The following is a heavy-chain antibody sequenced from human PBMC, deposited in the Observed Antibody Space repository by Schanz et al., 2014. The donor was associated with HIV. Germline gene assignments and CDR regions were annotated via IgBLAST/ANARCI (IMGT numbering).Heavy chain of an antibody. V-gene: IGHV3-9*01. D-gene: IGHD6-19*01. Sequence: EVQLVESGGGLVQPGRSLRLSCAASGFHFDDYAMYWVRQSPGKGLEWVSGISWSSNIIGYVDSVKGRFTISRDTAKNSLFLQMNSLRAEDTALYYCARGRSGRGALFVGMDVWGQGTTVTVSS. CDR1: GFHFDDYA. CDR3: ARGRSGRGALFVGMDV. J-gene: IGHJ6*02. CDR2: ISWSSNII.